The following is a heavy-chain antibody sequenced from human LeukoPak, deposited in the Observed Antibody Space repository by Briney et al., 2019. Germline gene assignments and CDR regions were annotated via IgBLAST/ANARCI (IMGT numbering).Heavy chain of an antibody. CDR3: AGPTKTDSGTKDIDY. Sequence: GASLRLSCVASGFTFSSYSINWVPQAPGKGLEWVAYISSSSHRTYYADSVKGRFTISRDNAKNSLFLQMDSLRPEDTAMYYCAGPTKTDSGTKDIDYWGQGTLVTVSS. CDR1: GFTFSSYS. CDR2: ISSSSHRT. V-gene: IGHV3-48*04. J-gene: IGHJ4*02. D-gene: IGHD3-10*01.